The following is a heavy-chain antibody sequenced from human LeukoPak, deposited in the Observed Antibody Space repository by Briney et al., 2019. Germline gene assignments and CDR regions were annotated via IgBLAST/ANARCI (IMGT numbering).Heavy chain of an antibody. D-gene: IGHD2-15*01. CDR1: GFTFSSYA. CDR2: MKQDGSEK. Sequence: GGSLRLSCAVSGFTFSSYAMSWVRQAPGKGLEWVANMKQDGSEKYYVDSVKGRFTISRDNAKNSLYLQMNSLRAEDTAVYYCARDYRGYRAPYYFDYWGQGTLVTVSS. J-gene: IGHJ4*02. V-gene: IGHV3-7*01. CDR3: ARDYRGYRAPYYFDY.